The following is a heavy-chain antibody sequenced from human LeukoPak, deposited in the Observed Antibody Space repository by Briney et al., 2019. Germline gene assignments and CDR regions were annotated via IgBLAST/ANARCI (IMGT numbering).Heavy chain of an antibody. CDR3: ARDRAALIGFHY. CDR2: INHSGST. V-gene: IGHV4-34*01. D-gene: IGHD2-15*01. J-gene: IGHJ4*02. Sequence: KPSETLSLTCAVYGGSFSGYYWSWIRQPPGKGLEWIGEINHSGSTNYNPSLKSRVTISVDTSKNQFSLKLSSVTAADTAVYYCARDRAALIGFHYWGQGTPVTVSS. CDR1: GGSFSGYY.